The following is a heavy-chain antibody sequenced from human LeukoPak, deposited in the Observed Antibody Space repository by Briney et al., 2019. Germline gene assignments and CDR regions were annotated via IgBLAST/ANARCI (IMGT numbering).Heavy chain of an antibody. D-gene: IGHD6-19*01. CDR3: ARGGKQWLVRYYYGVDV. CDR1: GYTFTDNY. CDR2: LNPDSAGT. V-gene: IGHV1-2*02. Sequence: ASVKVSRKASGYTFTDNYIHWLRQAPGQGLEWMGWLNPDSAGTSYARKFQGRVSMTRDTSISTAYMELSGLTSDDTAIYYCARGGKQWLVRYYYGVDVWGQGTTVIVSS. J-gene: IGHJ6*02.